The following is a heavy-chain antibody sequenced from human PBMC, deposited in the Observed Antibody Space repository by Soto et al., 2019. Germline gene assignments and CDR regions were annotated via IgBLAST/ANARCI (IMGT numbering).Heavy chain of an antibody. J-gene: IGHJ5*02. CDR3: ARHGGIAAAGTFLDWFDP. V-gene: IGHV4-39*01. CDR2: IYYSGST. Sequence: SETLSLTCTVSGGSISSSSYYWGWIRQPPGKGLEWIGSIYYSGSTYYNPSLKSRVTISVDTSKNQFSLKLSSVTAADTAVYYFARHGGIAAAGTFLDWFDPWGQGTLVTVSS. CDR1: GGSISSSSYY. D-gene: IGHD6-13*01.